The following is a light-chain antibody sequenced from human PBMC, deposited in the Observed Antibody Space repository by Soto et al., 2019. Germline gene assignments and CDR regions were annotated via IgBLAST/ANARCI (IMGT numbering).Light chain of an antibody. CDR3: QQFNSYPLT. CDR1: QGISSA. CDR2: DAS. J-gene: IGKJ4*01. V-gene: IGKV1-13*02. Sequence: AIQLTQSPSSLSASVGDSVTITCRASQGISSALAWYQQKPGKVPKLLIYDASSLESGVPLRFSGSGSGTDFTLTISSLQPEDFATYYCQQFNSYPLTFGGGTKVEIK.